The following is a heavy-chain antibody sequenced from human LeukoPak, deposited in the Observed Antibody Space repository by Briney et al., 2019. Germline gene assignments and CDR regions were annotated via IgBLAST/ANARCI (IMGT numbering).Heavy chain of an antibody. D-gene: IGHD6-6*01. J-gene: IGHJ3*02. CDR2: ISSGRTI. Sequence: QPGGSLRLSCAASGFTFSSYAMSWVRQAPGKGLEWVSYISSGRTIYYADSVKGRFTISRDNAKNSLYLQMNSLRAEDTAVYYCARLYSSSSGKAFDIWGRGTMVTVSS. CDR1: GFTFSSYA. V-gene: IGHV3-48*03. CDR3: ARLYSSSSGKAFDI.